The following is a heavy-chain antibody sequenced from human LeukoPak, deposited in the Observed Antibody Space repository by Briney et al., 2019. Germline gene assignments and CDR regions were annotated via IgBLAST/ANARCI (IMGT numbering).Heavy chain of an antibody. Sequence: SGGSLRLSCAASGFTFSLFAMRWVRQAPGRGLEWVSFMSYDGNDAKYADSAKGRFTISRDNSKNTLYLQMNSLRTEDTAIYYCARPYYSGGIYYYALGFWGQGSQVTVSS. CDR2: MSYDGNDA. V-gene: IGHV3-30*03. CDR1: GFTFSLFA. D-gene: IGHD2-15*01. CDR3: ARPYYSGGIYYYALGF. J-gene: IGHJ4*02.